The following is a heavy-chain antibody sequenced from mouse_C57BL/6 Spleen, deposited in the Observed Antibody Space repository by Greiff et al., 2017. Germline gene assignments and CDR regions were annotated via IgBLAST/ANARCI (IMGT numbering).Heavy chain of an antibody. D-gene: IGHD2-2*01. CDR3: ASHGSYYAMDY. Sequence: VQLQQSGPGLVKPSQSLSLTCSVTGYSITSGYYWNWIRQFPGNKLEWMGYISYDGSNNYNPSLKNRISITRDTSKNQFFLKLNSVTTEDTATYYCASHGSYYAMDYWGQGTSVTVSS. CDR2: ISYDGSN. V-gene: IGHV3-6*01. CDR1: GYSITSGYY. J-gene: IGHJ4*01.